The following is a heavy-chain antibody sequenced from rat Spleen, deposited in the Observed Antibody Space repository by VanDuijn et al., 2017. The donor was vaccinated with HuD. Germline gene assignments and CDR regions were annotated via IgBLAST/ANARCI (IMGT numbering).Heavy chain of an antibody. V-gene: IGHV5-29*01. CDR2: LSYDNYNT. Sequence: EVQLVESDGGLVQPGKSLKLSCAASGFTFSDYYMAWVRQAPAKGLEWVATLSYDNYNTYYRDSVKGRFTISRNNTRSTQFLQMDSLRSEDTATYYCARQDTSGYSNWFTYWGQGTLVTVSS. CDR3: ARQDTSGYSNWFTY. J-gene: IGHJ3*01. D-gene: IGHD4-3*01. CDR1: GFTFSDYY.